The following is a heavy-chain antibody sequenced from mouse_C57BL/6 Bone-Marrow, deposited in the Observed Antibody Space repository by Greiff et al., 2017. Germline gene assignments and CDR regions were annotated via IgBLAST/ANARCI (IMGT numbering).Heavy chain of an antibody. D-gene: IGHD2-5*01. CDR3: VRSYYSKGFAY. CDR1: GFSFNTYA. CDR2: IRSKSNNYAT. Sequence: EVKLVESGGGLVQPKGSLKLSCAASGFSFNTYAMNWVRQALGRGLDGVARIRSKSNNYATYYADSVKDRFTISRDDSESMLYLQMSNVKAVDTAMYYCVRSYYSKGFAYWGQGTLVTVAA. J-gene: IGHJ3*01. V-gene: IGHV10-1*01.